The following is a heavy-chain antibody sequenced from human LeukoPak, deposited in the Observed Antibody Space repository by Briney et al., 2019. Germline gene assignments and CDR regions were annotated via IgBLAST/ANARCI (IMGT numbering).Heavy chain of an antibody. D-gene: IGHD6-13*01. CDR2: VKQDGTEK. J-gene: IGHJ4*02. Sequence: PGWSLRLSCEASGFTFRDYWMTWVRQAPGKGLEWVANVKQDGTEKFYVDSVKGRFTISRDNGKNSLYLQMNSLRVEDTAIYYCARAGGTSWADYWGRGTLVTVSS. CDR1: GFTFRDYW. CDR3: ARAGGTSWADY. V-gene: IGHV3-7*01.